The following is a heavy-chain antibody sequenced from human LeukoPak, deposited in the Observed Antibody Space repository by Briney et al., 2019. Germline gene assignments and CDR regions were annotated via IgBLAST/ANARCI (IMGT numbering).Heavy chain of an antibody. CDR3: ARHSSGSVGDWYFDR. Sequence: ASVKVSCKASGYTFTSYGISWVRQAPGQGLAWMGLISAYNGYTNYPQKLQGRPTMTTDTTTSTAYMELRSLRSDDTAVYYCARHSSGSVGDWYFDRWGRGTLVTVSS. J-gene: IGHJ2*01. CDR2: ISAYNGYT. V-gene: IGHV1-18*01. CDR1: GYTFTSYG. D-gene: IGHD6-19*01.